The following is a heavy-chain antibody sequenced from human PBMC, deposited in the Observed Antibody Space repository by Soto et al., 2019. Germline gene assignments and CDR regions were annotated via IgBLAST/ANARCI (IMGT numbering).Heavy chain of an antibody. J-gene: IGHJ4*02. Sequence: EVQLVESGGGLVQPGGSLRLSCAASGFPFSVYWMHWVRQAPGKGLVWVSLINSDGNNTRYADSVKGRFTISRDNAKNTLYLQVSSLRADDTAVYYCATVGTLWELLAWGQGTLVTVSS. CDR3: ATVGTLWELLA. CDR2: INSDGNNT. V-gene: IGHV3-74*01. CDR1: GFPFSVYW. D-gene: IGHD1-26*01.